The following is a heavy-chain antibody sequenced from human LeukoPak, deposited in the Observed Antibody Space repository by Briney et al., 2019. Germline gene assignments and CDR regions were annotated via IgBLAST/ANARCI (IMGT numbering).Heavy chain of an antibody. CDR3: ARDQWLVGYYYYGMDV. CDR1: LYTFTSYG. D-gene: IGHD6-19*01. CDR2: ISAYNGNT. J-gene: IGHJ6*02. Sequence: ASVKVSCKASLYTFTSYGISWVRQAPGQGLEGMGWISAYNGNTNYAQKLQGRVTMTTDTSTSTAYMELRSLRSDDTAVYYCARDQWLVGYYYYGMDVWGQGTTVTVSS. V-gene: IGHV1-18*01.